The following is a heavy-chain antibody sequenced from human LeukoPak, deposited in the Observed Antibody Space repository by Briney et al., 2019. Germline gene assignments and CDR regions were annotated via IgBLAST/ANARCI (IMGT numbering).Heavy chain of an antibody. CDR3: ARNNWNYKTDWFDP. V-gene: IGHV4-39*01. D-gene: IGHD1-7*01. J-gene: IGHJ5*02. Sequence: SETLSLTCTVSRGSIRTADCYWAWVRQPPGEGLEWLGSIYFSGTPYFNPSLKSRVAVSIDTSKNQFSLKVTSVNASDTAVYYCARNNWNYKTDWFDPWGQGTLVTVSS. CDR2: IYFSGTP. CDR1: RGSIRTADCY.